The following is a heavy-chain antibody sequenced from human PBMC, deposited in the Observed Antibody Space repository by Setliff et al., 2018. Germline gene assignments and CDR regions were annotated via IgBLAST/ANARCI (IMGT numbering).Heavy chain of an antibody. CDR2: IYSSGST. CDR3: ARESRCYNDNLGTLDY. J-gene: IGHJ4*02. D-gene: IGHD3-22*01. V-gene: IGHV4-30-4*08. CDR1: GGSISSGDYY. Sequence: SETLSLTCTVSGGSISSGDYYWSWIRQPPGKGLEWIGYIYSSGSTYYNPSLKSRVSISVDTSKNQFSLKLSSVTAADTAVYYCARESRCYNDNLGTLDYWGQGTLVTVSS.